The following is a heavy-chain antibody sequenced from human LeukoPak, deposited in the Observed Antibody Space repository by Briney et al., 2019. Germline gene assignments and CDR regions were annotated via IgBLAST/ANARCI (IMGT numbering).Heavy chain of an antibody. CDR1: GFTFSSYG. J-gene: IGHJ4*02. D-gene: IGHD6-19*01. Sequence: GGSLRLSCAASGFTFSSYGMHWVRQAPGKGLEWVAFIRYDGSNKYYADSVKGRFTISRDNAKNSLYLQMNSLRAEDTAVYYCARGDSSGLDYFDYWGQGTLVTVSS. CDR3: ARGDSSGLDYFDY. V-gene: IGHV3-30*02. CDR2: IRYDGSNK.